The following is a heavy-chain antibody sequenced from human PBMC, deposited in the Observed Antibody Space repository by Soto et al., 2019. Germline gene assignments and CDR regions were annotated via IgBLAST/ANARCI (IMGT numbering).Heavy chain of an antibody. J-gene: IGHJ4*02. CDR2: VSTYNRHT. Sequence: VQLVQSGAEVKKPGASVKVSCEAYGYTFRNYGITWVLQAPAQGLEWMGWVSTYNRHTNYAQKFQESVTMTTHTSTSTAYMELRSLRSDDKAIYICARERQSESLPYWGQGTLVTVSS. V-gene: IGHV1-18*01. D-gene: IGHD3-10*01. CDR1: GYTFRNYG. CDR3: ARERQSESLPY.